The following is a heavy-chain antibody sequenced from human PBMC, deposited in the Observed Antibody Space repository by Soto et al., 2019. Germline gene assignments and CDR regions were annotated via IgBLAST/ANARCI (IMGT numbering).Heavy chain of an antibody. CDR2: ISGSGGST. D-gene: IGHD2-2*01. CDR1: GFTFSSYA. Sequence: GGSLRLSGAASGFTFSSYAMSLVRQAPGKELEWVSAISGSGGSTYYADSVKVRFTISRDNSKNTLYLQMNSLRAEDTAVYYCAKEHCISTSCLYYYYYYGMDVWGQGTTVTVSS. J-gene: IGHJ6*02. CDR3: AKEHCISTSCLYYYYYYGMDV. V-gene: IGHV3-23*01.